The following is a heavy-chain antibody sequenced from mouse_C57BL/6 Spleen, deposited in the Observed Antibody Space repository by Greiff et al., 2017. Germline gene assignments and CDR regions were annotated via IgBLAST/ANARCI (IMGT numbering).Heavy chain of an antibody. Sequence: QVQLQQSGPELVKPGASVKISCKASGYAFSSSWMNWVQQRPGTGLEWIGRIYPGDGDTNYNGKFKGKATLTADKSSSTAYMQLSSLTSEDSAVYFCARKTAQGFAYWGQGTLVTVSA. CDR2: IYPGDGDT. D-gene: IGHD3-2*02. V-gene: IGHV1-82*01. J-gene: IGHJ3*01. CDR1: GYAFSSSW. CDR3: ARKTAQGFAY.